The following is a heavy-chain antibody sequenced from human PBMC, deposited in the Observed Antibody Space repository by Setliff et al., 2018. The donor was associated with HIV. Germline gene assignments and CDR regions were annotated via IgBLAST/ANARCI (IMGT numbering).Heavy chain of an antibody. CDR1: GDSVSSNSAA. D-gene: IGHD6-19*01. V-gene: IGHV6-1*01. CDR2: TYYKSKWYN. J-gene: IGHJ6*03. CDR3: ASGAVAATGHYYYYYMDV. Sequence: SQTLSLTCAISGDSVSSNSAAWNWIRQSPSRGLEWLGRTYYKSKWYNDYAVSVKSRITINPDTSKNQFFLQLSSVTPEDTAVYYCASGAVAATGHYYYYYMDVWGKGTTVTVSS.